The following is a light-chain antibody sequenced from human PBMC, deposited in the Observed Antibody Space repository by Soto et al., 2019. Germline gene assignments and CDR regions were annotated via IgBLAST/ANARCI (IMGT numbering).Light chain of an antibody. CDR1: SSDVCGYNY. CDR2: DVS. CDR3: SSYTCSSTLYV. Sequence: QSVLTQPASVSGSPGQSITISCTGTSSDVCGYNYVSWYQQHPGKAPKLMIYDVSNRPSGVSNRFSGSKSGNTASLTISGLQAEDESDYSCSSYTCSSTLYVFGTGTKVTVL. J-gene: IGLJ1*01. V-gene: IGLV2-14*01.